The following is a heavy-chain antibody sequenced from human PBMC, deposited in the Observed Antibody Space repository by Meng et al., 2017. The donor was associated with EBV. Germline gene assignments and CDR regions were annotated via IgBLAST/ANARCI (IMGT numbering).Heavy chain of an antibody. Sequence: EHCVKPGEEERKQTDTGRVDWKGAGENCNTFVTRRVRQAPRQGLEWMGDITPAISIANSAENFQDRLTISTRPSTRRANMDLISLRSSDTAVNYCVRDLWLRIEQGVWVQGTLVTVSS. CDR1: GENCNTFV. D-gene: IGHD5-12*01. V-gene: IGHV1-69*17. CDR2: ITPAISIA. CDR3: VRDLWLRIEQGV. J-gene: IGHJ4*02.